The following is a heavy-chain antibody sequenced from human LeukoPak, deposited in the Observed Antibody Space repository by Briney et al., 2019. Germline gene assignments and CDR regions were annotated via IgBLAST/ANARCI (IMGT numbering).Heavy chain of an antibody. CDR3: ARDLGEVAYCSGGTCPSDY. Sequence: GGSLRLSCAASGFTFTGYAMHWVRQAPGEGLEWVAVISYDGSNKYYADSVKGRFTVSRDNSKNTLYLQMNSLRAEDTAVYYCARDLGEVAYCSGGTCPSDYWGQGTLVTVSS. CDR1: GFTFTGYA. D-gene: IGHD2-15*01. CDR2: ISYDGSNK. V-gene: IGHV3-30-3*01. J-gene: IGHJ4*02.